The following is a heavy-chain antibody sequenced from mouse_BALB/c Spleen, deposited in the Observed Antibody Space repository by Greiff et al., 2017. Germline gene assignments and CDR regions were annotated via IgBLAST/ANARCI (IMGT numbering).Heavy chain of an antibody. CDR2: INPSNGGT. V-gene: IGHV1S81*02. Sequence: QVQLKQPGAELVKPGASVKLSCKASGYTFTSYYMYWVKQRPGQGLEWIGGINPSNGGTNFNEKFKSKATLTVDKSSSTAYMQLSSLTSEDSAVYYCTRLLGPLYAMDYWGQGTSVTVSS. J-gene: IGHJ4*01. CDR1: GYTFTSYY. D-gene: IGHD4-1*01. CDR3: TRLLGPLYAMDY.